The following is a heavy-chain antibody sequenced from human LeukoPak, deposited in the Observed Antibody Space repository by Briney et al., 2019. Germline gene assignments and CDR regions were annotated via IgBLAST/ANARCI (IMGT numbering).Heavy chain of an antibody. Sequence: GGSLRLSCGASGFTFSSYEMNWVRQAPGKGLEWVSYISSSGNTIHYADSVKGRFTISRDNAENSLYLQMNSLRAEDTAVYFCARDPYSGNYGAYYYYYMDVWGKGTTVTISS. CDR3: ARDPYSGNYGAYYYYYMDV. CDR1: GFTFSSYE. D-gene: IGHD1-26*01. CDR2: ISSSGNTI. J-gene: IGHJ6*03. V-gene: IGHV3-48*03.